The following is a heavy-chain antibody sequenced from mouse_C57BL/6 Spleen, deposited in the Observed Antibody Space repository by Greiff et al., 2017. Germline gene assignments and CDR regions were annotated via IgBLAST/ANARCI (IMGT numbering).Heavy chain of an antibody. CDR2: IYPGSGNT. Sequence: VKLVESGAELVRPGASVKLSCKASGYTFTDYYINWVKQRPGQGLEWIARIYPGSGNTYYNEKFKGKATLTAEKSSSTAYMQLSSLTSEDSAVYFCARSGTGPWFAYWGQGTLVTVSA. CDR1: GYTFTDYY. CDR3: ARSGTGPWFAY. V-gene: IGHV1-76*01. D-gene: IGHD4-1*01. J-gene: IGHJ3*01.